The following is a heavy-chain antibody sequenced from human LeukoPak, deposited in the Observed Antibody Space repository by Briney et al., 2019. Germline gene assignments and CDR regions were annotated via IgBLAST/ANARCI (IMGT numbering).Heavy chain of an antibody. CDR1: GYTFTSYG. D-gene: IGHD5-12*01. Sequence: ASVKVSCKASGYTFTSYGISWVRQAPGQGLEWMGWISAYNGNTNYAQKLQGRVTMTTDTSTSTAYMELRSLRSDDTAVYYCARMSEPYSGYDEWGALDYWGQGTLVTVSS. CDR3: ARMSEPYSGYDEWGALDY. CDR2: ISAYNGNT. J-gene: IGHJ4*02. V-gene: IGHV1-18*01.